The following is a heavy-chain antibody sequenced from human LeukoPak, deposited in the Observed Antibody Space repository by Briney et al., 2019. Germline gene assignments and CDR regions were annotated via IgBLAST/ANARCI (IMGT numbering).Heavy chain of an antibody. J-gene: IGHJ3*02. CDR1: GYTFTGYY. CDR3: ARDFLHVYYYDSSGYVRGAFDI. CDR2: INPNSGGT. V-gene: IGHV1-2*02. Sequence: ASVKVSCKASGYTFTGYYMHWVRQAPGQGLEWMGWINPNSGGTNYAQKFQGRVTMTRDTSISTAYMELSRLRSDDTAVYYCARDFLHVYYYDSSGYVRGAFDIWGQRTMVTVSS. D-gene: IGHD3-22*01.